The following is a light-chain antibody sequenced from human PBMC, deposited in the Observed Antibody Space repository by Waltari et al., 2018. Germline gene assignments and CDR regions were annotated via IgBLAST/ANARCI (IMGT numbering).Light chain of an antibody. Sequence: IVMNQNPISLPVTLGEPASISCRSSQSLLTTNGYTYLSLYLQKPGQSPHLLIYYASNRSSGVPGRFSGSGSGTDFTLKISRVEAEDVGVYYCMQTLQTPFTFGPGTKLDI. CDR2: YAS. J-gene: IGKJ3*01. CDR3: MQTLQTPFT. V-gene: IGKV2-28*01. CDR1: QSLLTTNGYTY.